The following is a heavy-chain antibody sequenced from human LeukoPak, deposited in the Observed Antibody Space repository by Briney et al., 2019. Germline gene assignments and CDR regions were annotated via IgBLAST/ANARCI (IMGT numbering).Heavy chain of an antibody. CDR1: GGSFSGYY. J-gene: IGHJ4*02. Sequence: SETLSLTCAVYGGSFSGYYWSWIRQPPGKGLEWIGEINHSGSTNYNPPLKSRVTISVDTSKNQFSLKLSSVTAADTAVYYCARASRHIDYWGQGTLVTVSS. CDR3: ARASRHIDY. D-gene: IGHD5-12*01. V-gene: IGHV4-34*01. CDR2: INHSGST.